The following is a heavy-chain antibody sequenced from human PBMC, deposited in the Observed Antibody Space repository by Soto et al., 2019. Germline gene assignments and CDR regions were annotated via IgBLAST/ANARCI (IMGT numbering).Heavy chain of an antibody. J-gene: IGHJ4*02. CDR2: INHSGIT. D-gene: IGHD1-1*01. CDR1: GGSFSGYF. CDR3: VRGPYNYNSRHFDY. Sequence: PSETLSLTCTVSGGSFSGYFWTWIRQPPGKGLEWLAEINHSGITSYNPSVESRVSMSVDTSKNQFSLRLYSVTAADTAVYYCVRGPYNYNSRHFDYWGQGTLVTVSS. V-gene: IGHV4-34*01.